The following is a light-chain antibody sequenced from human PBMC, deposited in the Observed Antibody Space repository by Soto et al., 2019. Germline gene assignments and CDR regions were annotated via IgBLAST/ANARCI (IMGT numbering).Light chain of an antibody. CDR3: SSYTSSGTLV. CDR1: SSDVGGYNY. Sequence: QSALTQPASASGSPGQSITISCTGTSSDVGGYNYVSWYQQYPGKAPKLMIYDVSNRPSGVSNRFSGSKSGNTASLTISGLQAEDEADYYCSSYTSSGTLVFGGGTQLTVL. J-gene: IGLJ2*01. CDR2: DVS. V-gene: IGLV2-14*01.